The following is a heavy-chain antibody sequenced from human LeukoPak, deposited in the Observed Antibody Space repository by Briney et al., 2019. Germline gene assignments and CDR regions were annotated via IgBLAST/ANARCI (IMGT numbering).Heavy chain of an antibody. CDR1: GYTFTGPY. Sequence: GASVKVSCKASGYTFTGPYMHWVRQAPGQGLEWMGWINPNSGGTNYAQNFQGRVTMTRDMSFSTAYMEVSRLRSDDTAVYYCARMLNGAYDVWGQGTLVTVSS. D-gene: IGHD5-12*01. V-gene: IGHV1-2*02. CDR3: ARMLNGAYDV. J-gene: IGHJ4*02. CDR2: INPNSGGT.